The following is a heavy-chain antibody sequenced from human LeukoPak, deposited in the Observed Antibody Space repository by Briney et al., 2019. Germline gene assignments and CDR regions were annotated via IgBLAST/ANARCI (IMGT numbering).Heavy chain of an antibody. J-gene: IGHJ4*02. V-gene: IGHV4-61*02. CDR3: ARVVEQQLTH. CDR2: IYTSGST. CDR1: GGSISSSSYY. Sequence: SETLSLTCTVSGGSISSSSYYWSWIRQPAGKGLEWIGRIYTSGSTNYNPSLKSRVTMSVDTSKNQFSLKLSSVTAADTAVYYCARVVEQQLTHWGQGTLVTVSS. D-gene: IGHD6-13*01.